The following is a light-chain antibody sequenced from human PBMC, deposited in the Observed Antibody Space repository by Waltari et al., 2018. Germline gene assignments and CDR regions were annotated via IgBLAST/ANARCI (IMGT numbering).Light chain of an antibody. CDR2: DVG. Sequence: QSALTQPRSVSGSPGQSVTLSCTGTNSDVGAYNYVSWYQQRPGKAPKLGIYDVGKRPAGVPDRFSGSKAGNTASLTISGLQTDDEADYYCCSYAGRYTSVFGGGTKVTVL. V-gene: IGLV2-11*01. CDR3: CSYAGRYTSV. J-gene: IGLJ2*01. CDR1: NSDVGAYNY.